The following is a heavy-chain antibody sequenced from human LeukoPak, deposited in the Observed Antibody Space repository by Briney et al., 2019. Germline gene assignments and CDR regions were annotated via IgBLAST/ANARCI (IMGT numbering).Heavy chain of an antibody. J-gene: IGHJ6*03. D-gene: IGHD3-10*01. CDR2: ISGDGGST. CDR1: GFTFDDYA. CDR3: ARGGYGHNMDV. V-gene: IGHV3-43*02. Sequence: PGGSLRLSCAASGFTFDDYAMHWVRQAPGKGLEWVSLISGDGGSTYYADSVKGRFTVSRDNAKNTVYLQMSSLRAEDTAVYYCARGGYGHNMDVWGEGTTVTVSS.